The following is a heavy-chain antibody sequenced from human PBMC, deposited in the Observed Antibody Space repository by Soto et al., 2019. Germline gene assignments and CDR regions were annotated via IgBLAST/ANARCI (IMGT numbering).Heavy chain of an antibody. J-gene: IGHJ4*02. V-gene: IGHV3-23*01. CDR1: GFTFSSYA. Sequence: GGSLRLSCAASGFTFSSYAMSWVRQAPGKGLEWVSAISGSGGSTYYADSVKGRFTISRDNSKNTLYLQMNSLRAEDTAVYYCAKDRPSLGSGLFDYDYWGQGTLVTVSS. CDR2: ISGSGGST. CDR3: AKDRPSLGSGLFDYDY. D-gene: IGHD7-27*01.